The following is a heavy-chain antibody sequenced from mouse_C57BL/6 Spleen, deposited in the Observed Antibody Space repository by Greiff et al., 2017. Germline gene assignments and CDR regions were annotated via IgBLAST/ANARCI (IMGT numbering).Heavy chain of an antibody. J-gene: IGHJ2*01. Sequence: VQLQQPGAELVKPGASVKLSCKASGYTFTSYWMQWVKQRPGQGLEWIGEIDPSDSYTNYNQKFKGKATLTVDTSSSTAYMQLSSLTSEDSAVYYCARSSYYFDYWGQGTTRTVSS. V-gene: IGHV1-50*01. CDR3: ARSSYYFDY. CDR2: IDPSDSYT. CDR1: GYTFTSYW.